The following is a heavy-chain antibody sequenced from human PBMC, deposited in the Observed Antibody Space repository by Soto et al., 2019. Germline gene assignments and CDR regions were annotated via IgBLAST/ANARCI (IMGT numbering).Heavy chain of an antibody. V-gene: IGHV4-34*01. Sequence: SQTLSLTCAVYGGSFSGYYWSWIRQPPGKGLEWIGEINHSGSTNYNPSLKSRVTISVDTSKNQFSLKLSSVTAADTAVYYCARAGDCTNGVCYAFDIWGQGTMVTV. J-gene: IGHJ3*02. D-gene: IGHD2-8*01. CDR2: INHSGST. CDR3: ARAGDCTNGVCYAFDI. CDR1: GGSFSGYY.